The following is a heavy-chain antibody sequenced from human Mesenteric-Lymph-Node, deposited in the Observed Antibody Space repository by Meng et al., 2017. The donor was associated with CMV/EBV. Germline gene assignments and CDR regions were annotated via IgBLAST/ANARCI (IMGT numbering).Heavy chain of an antibody. CDR2: INWNGGSI. V-gene: IGHV3-20*04. J-gene: IGHJ4*02. Sequence: GGSLRLSCAASGFTFDDYGMSWVRQVPGKGLEWVSNINWNGGSIGYADSVKGRFTISRDKSKNTLYLQMNSLRAEDTAVYYCAKDPFAGYQLPREGVDYWGQGTLVTVSS. CDR3: AKDPFAGYQLPREGVDY. D-gene: IGHD2-2*01. CDR1: GFTFDDYG.